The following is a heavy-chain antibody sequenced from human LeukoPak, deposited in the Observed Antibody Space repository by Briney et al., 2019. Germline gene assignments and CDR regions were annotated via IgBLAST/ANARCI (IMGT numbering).Heavy chain of an antibody. CDR3: ARPWTRGREYFQH. J-gene: IGHJ1*01. D-gene: IGHD3-10*01. CDR1: GVSISSSSYY. V-gene: IGHV4-39*07. CDR2: IYSSGST. Sequence: PSETLSLTCNVSGVSISSSSYYWGWIRQPPGTGLEWIGSIYSSGSTYYNSSLKSRVTISVDTSKNQFSLKLSSVTAADTAVYYCARPWTRGREYFQHWGQGTLVTVSS.